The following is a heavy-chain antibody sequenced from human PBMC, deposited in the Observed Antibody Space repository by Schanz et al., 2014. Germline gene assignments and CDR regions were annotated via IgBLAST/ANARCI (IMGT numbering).Heavy chain of an antibody. V-gene: IGHV1-8*01. Sequence: QVQLIQSGAEVKKPGASVKVSCTASGYTFTSYDINWVRQAPGQGLEWLGWMNPNSGNPGFAQKFRGRVTLTTDTSTSTAYMELRNLRSDDTAVYYCARGRTFDYWGQGTLXTVSS. J-gene: IGHJ4*02. CDR1: GYTFTSYD. CDR3: ARGRTFDY. CDR2: MNPNSGNP.